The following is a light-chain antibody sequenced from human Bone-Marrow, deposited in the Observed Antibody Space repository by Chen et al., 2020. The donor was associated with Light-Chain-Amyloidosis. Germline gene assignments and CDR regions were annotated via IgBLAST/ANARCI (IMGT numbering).Light chain of an antibody. CDR3: SSYTITNTLV. V-gene: IGLV2-14*01. CDR1: SSDVGSDNH. J-gene: IGLJ1*01. Sequence: QSALTQPASVSGSPGQSITISCTGTSSDVGSDNHVSWYQQHPDKAPKLMIYEVTNRPSWVPDRVSCSKADNTASLTISRLQTGEEADYFCSSYTITNTLVFGSGTRVTVL. CDR2: EVT.